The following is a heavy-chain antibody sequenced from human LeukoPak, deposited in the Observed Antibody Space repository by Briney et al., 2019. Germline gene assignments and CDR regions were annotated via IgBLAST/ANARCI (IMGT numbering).Heavy chain of an antibody. CDR2: IYYSGST. D-gene: IGHD6-13*01. CDR3: ARRGSSWYAHFDY. J-gene: IGHJ4*02. V-gene: IGHV4-31*01. Sequence: KTSETLSLTCTVSGGSISSGGHYWSWIRQHPGKGLEWIGYIYYSGSTYYNPSLKSQVTISVDTSKNQFSLKLSSVTAADTAVYYCARRGSSWYAHFDYWGQGTLVTVSS. CDR1: GGSISSGGHY.